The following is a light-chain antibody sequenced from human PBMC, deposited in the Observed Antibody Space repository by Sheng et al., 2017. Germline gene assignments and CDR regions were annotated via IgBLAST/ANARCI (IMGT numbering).Light chain of an antibody. Sequence: EIVMTQSPATLSVSPGDTATLSCRASQSISSNLAWYQQKPGQAPRLLIYGASTRATGIPDRFSGSGSGTDFTLTISRLEPEDFATYYCQQSKSFPWTFGQGTKVESK. CDR2: GAS. CDR3: QQSKSFPWT. CDR1: QSISSN. J-gene: IGKJ1*01. V-gene: IGKV3D-15*01.